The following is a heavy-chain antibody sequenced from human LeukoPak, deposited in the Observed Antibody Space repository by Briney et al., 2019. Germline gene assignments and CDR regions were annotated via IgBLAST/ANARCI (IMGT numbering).Heavy chain of an antibody. V-gene: IGHV1-18*01. CDR3: ATCHCTYGVCYGECEYFQD. Sequence: ASVKVSCKASGYTLTSVGIGWVRQAPGQGLEWMAWISPYNGNTNYAQKFQGRVTVTTDTSTSTAYMDLRSLRSDDTAVYYCATCHCTYGVCYGECEYFQDWGQGTLVSVSS. CDR2: ISPYNGNT. CDR1: GYTLTSVG. J-gene: IGHJ1*01. D-gene: IGHD2-8*01.